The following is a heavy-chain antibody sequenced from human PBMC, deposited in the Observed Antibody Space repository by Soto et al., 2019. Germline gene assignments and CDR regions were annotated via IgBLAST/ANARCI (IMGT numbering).Heavy chain of an antibody. CDR3: ARVTYYDFWSGSLCDY. CDR2: IYYSGST. CDR1: GGSISSYY. Sequence: SETLSLTCTVSGGSISSYYWSWIRQPPGKGLEWIGYIYYSGSTNYNPSLKSRVTISVDTSKNQFSLKLSSVTAADTAVYYCARVTYYDFWSGSLCDYWGQGTLVTV. V-gene: IGHV4-59*01. D-gene: IGHD3-3*01. J-gene: IGHJ4*02.